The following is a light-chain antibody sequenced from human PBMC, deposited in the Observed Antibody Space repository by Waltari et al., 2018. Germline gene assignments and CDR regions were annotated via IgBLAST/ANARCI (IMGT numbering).Light chain of an antibody. Sequence: EIELTQSPGTLSLSPGESATLSCRASQRLRNSPLAWYQQKPGQAPRLLIHGASSRAAGIPDRFSGSGSGTDFTLTISRLEPEDFAVYYCQQYDTSRTFGQGTKVEIK. V-gene: IGKV3-20*01. CDR2: GAS. CDR1: QRLRNSP. J-gene: IGKJ1*01. CDR3: QQYDTSRT.